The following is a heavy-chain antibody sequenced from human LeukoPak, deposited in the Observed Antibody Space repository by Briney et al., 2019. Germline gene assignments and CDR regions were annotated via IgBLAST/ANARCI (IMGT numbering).Heavy chain of an antibody. CDR2: ISTGSNTI. D-gene: IGHD1-1*01. CDR1: GFTFSIYE. V-gene: IGHV3-48*03. J-gene: IGHJ6*03. CDR3: ARDATTAVGWVYMDV. Sequence: GGSLRLSCAAPGFTFSIYEMNWVRQAPGKGLEWLSHISTGSNTIHYANSVEGRFTISRDDAKNSLYLQRNSLRVEDTALYFCARDATTAVGWVYMDVWGKGTTVTISS.